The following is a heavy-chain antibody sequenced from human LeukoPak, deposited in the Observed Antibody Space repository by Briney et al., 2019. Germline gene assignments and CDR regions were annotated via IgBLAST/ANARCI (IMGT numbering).Heavy chain of an antibody. J-gene: IGHJ5*02. Sequence: ASVKVSCKASGGTFSSYAISWVRQAPGQGLEWMGIINPSGGSTSYAQKFQGRVTMTRDTSTSTVYMELSSLRSEDTAVYYCARDGGPSVAENWFDPWGQGTLVTVSS. CDR2: INPSGGST. CDR1: GGTFSSYA. CDR3: ARDGGPSVAENWFDP. D-gene: IGHD6-19*01. V-gene: IGHV1-46*01.